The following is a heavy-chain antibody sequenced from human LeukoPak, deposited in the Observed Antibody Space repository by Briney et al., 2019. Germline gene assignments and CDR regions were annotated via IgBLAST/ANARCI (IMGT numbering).Heavy chain of an antibody. CDR3: VRHFHGSWYVVDL. CDR2: IIYSGNT. D-gene: IGHD2-15*01. Sequence: SETLSLTCTASGGSISSTSYYWGWVRQPPGRGLEWIGGIIYSGNTKYNPSLKGRVTISVDTTKNQFSLKLTSVTAADAAVFFCVRHFHGSWYVVDLWGQGTLVTVSS. J-gene: IGHJ5*02. V-gene: IGHV4-39*01. CDR1: GGSISSTSYY.